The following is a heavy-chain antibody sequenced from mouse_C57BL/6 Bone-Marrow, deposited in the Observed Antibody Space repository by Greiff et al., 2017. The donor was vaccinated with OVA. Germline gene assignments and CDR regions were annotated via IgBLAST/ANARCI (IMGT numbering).Heavy chain of an antibody. Sequence: VKLQESGPGLVQPSQRLSITCTVSGFLLTSYGVHWVRQSPGKGLEWLGVIWSGGSTDYNAAFISRLSISKDNSKSQVFFKMNSLQADDTAIYYCARNYYGSSYAWFAYWGQGTLVTVSA. CDR2: IWSGGST. D-gene: IGHD1-1*01. CDR3: ARNYYGSSYAWFAY. J-gene: IGHJ3*01. CDR1: GFLLTSYG. V-gene: IGHV2-2*01.